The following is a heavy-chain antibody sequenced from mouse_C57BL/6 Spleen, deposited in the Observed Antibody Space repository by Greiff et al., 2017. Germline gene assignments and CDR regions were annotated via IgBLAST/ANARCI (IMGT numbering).Heavy chain of an antibody. Sequence: ESGPGLVKPSQSLSLTCSVTGYSITSGYYWNWIRQFPGNKLEWMGYISYDGSNNYNPSLKNRISITRDTSKNQFFLKLNSVTTEDTATYYCAREGIYYDYYYYAMDYWGQGTSVTVSS. J-gene: IGHJ4*01. V-gene: IGHV3-6*01. CDR3: AREGIYYDYYYYAMDY. D-gene: IGHD2-4*01. CDR2: ISYDGSN. CDR1: GYSITSGYY.